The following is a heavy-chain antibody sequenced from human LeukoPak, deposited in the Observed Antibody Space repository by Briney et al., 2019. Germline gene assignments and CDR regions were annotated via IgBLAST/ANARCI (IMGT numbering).Heavy chain of an antibody. CDR2: MHSNNGNP. D-gene: IGHD2-2*01. Sequence: ASVKVSCKASGYSFNSYDINWVRQAPGQGLEWMGRMHSNNGNPGYAQKFQGRVTMTRSISISTAYMELSSLRSEDTAVYYCARGPYHVAFDIWGQGTMVTVSS. V-gene: IGHV1-8*01. CDR3: ARGPYHVAFDI. J-gene: IGHJ3*02. CDR1: GYSFNSYD.